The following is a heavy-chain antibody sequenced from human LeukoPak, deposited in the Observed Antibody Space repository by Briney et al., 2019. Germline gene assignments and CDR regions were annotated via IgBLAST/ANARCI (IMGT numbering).Heavy chain of an antibody. CDR2: INPSSGST. J-gene: IGHJ4*02. CDR1: GYTFTSYY. CDR3: ARGGCDGGSCLDYY. D-gene: IGHD2-15*01. Sequence: AAVKVSCKASGYTFTSYYMHWVRQAPGQGLEWMAIINPSSGSTSYARKFQGRVTVTRDTSTSTVDMDLSSLRSEDAAVYYCARGGCDGGSCLDYYWGQGTLVTVSS. V-gene: IGHV1-46*01.